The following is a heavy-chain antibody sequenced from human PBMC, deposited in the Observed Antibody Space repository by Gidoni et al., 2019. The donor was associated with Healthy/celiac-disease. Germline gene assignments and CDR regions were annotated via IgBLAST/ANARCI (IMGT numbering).Heavy chain of an antibody. CDR1: GFTVSSNY. J-gene: IGHJ6*02. D-gene: IGHD3-3*01. CDR3: ARDRAGAIFGVVSYYYGMDA. V-gene: IGHV3-66*01. Sequence: EVQLVESGGGLVQPGGSLRLSCAASGFTVSSNYISWVRQAPGKGLEWVSVIYSGGSTYYADSVKGRFTISRDNSKNTLYLQMNSLRAEDTAVYYCARDRAGAIFGVVSYYYGMDAWGQGTTVTVSS. CDR2: IYSGGST.